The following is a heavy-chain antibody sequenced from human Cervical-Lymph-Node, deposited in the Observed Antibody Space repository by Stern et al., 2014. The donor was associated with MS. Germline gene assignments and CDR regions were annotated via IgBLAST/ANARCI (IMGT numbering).Heavy chain of an antibody. Sequence: QVQLVQSGPGLVKPSQTLSLTCTVSGGSISSGNYHWSWIRQHPGKGLVWIGSIYHSGSTYYNPPLKSRVTTSIVTSKNQFALKLSSVTAADTSVYYCARGSREVLLPRFYFDYWGQGTLVTVSS. D-gene: IGHD3-3*01. CDR1: GGSISSGNYH. CDR2: IYHSGST. CDR3: ARGSREVLLPRFYFDY. V-gene: IGHV4-31*03. J-gene: IGHJ4*02.